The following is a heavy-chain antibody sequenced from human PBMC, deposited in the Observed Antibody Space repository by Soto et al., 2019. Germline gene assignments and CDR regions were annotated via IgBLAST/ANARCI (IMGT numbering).Heavy chain of an antibody. Sequence: QVQLQESGPGLVKPSGTLSLTCAVSGDSISSSKWWTWVRQPPGKGLEWIGVTLTSGSTNYNPSLKSRIIISVVKSKNPFSLERTSVTSAGTAVYYCAYSPGWYRHDVWGQGTVVIVSP. J-gene: IGHJ3*01. V-gene: IGHV4-4*02. D-gene: IGHD6-19*01. CDR3: AYSPGWYRHDV. CDR1: GDSISSSKW. CDR2: TLTSGST.